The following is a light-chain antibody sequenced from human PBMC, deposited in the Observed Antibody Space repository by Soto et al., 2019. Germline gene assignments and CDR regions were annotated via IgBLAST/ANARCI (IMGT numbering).Light chain of an antibody. CDR2: ATS. V-gene: IGKV1-39*01. CDR3: QQRYWTRRT. Sequence: DIQITKSPSSLSASVGDRVTITCRASQRISSLLNWYQQKPGKAPKLLIYATSNLQRGVPSRFRGGGSGTDYTVPLSSLQPEDFAIYYWQQRYWTRRTLGQGTKLEI. CDR1: QRISSL. J-gene: IGKJ1*01.